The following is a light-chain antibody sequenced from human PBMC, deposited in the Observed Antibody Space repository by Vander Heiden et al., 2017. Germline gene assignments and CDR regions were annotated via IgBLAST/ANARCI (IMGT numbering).Light chain of an antibody. V-gene: IGKV4-1*01. CDR1: QSVLYSSNNKNY. CDR2: WAS. CDR3: QQDYSTPYT. J-gene: IGKJ2*01. Sequence: DIVMTQSPDSLAVSLGERATINCKSSQSVLYSSNNKNYLAWYQQKPGQPPKLLIYWASTRESGVPDRFHGRGSGTDFTLTISSLQAEDVAVYYCQQDYSTPYTFGPGTKLEIK.